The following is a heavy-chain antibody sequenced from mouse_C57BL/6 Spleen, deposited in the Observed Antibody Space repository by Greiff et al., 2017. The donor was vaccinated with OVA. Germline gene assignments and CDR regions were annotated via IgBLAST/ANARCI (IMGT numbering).Heavy chain of an antibody. Sequence: QVQLQQSGAELARPGASVKLSCKASGYTFTSYGISWVKQRTGQGLEWIGEIYPRSGTTYYNEKFKGKATLTADKSSSTAYMELRSLTSEDSAVYFCARRGDWFAYWGQGTLVTVSA. CDR3: ARRGDWFAY. V-gene: IGHV1-81*01. J-gene: IGHJ3*01. CDR2: IYPRSGTT. CDR1: GYTFTSYG.